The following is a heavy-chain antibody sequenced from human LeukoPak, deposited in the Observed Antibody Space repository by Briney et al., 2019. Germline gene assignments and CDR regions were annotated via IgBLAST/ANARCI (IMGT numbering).Heavy chain of an antibody. CDR3: ARDRGNGDGFDP. D-gene: IGHD4-17*01. V-gene: IGHV3-30*04. CDR2: IWYDGSNK. CDR1: GFTFSTYA. Sequence: PGGSLRLSCAASGFTFSTYAVHWVRQAPGKGLEWVAVIWYDGSNKYYADSVKGRFTISRDNSKNTPYLQMNSLRAEDTAVYYCARDRGNGDGFDPWGQGTLVTVSS. J-gene: IGHJ5*02.